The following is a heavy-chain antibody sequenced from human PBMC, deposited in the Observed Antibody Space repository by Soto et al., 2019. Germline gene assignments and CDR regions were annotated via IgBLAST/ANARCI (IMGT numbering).Heavy chain of an antibody. CDR3: AKGMAILHNYYAMDV. CDR2: ISGSAGSI. V-gene: IGHV3-23*01. Sequence: QPGGSLRLSCTASEFTFSSYTMSWVRQAPGKGLEWVSSISGSAGSIYYADSVKGRFTVSRDNSKDTLYLEMNTLRAEDTAVYYCAKGMAILHNYYAMDVWGQGTTVTVSS. J-gene: IGHJ6*02. D-gene: IGHD3-3*01. CDR1: EFTFSSYT.